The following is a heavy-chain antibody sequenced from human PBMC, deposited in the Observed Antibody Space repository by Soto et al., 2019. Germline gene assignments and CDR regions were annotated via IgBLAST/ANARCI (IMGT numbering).Heavy chain of an antibody. V-gene: IGHV3-9*01. CDR3: AKPIRSDYYGSGSYDY. CDR2: ISWNSGSI. D-gene: IGHD3-10*01. Sequence: GGAPILSCAASGFNLDDYARHWGRPAPGKGLEWVSGISWNSGSIGYADSVKGRFTISRDNAKNSLYLQMNSLRAEDTALYYCAKPIRSDYYGSGSYDYWGQGTLVTVSS. CDR1: GFNLDDYA. J-gene: IGHJ4*02.